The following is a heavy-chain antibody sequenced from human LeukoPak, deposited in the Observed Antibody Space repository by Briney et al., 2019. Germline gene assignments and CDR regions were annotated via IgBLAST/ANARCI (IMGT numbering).Heavy chain of an antibody. D-gene: IGHD4-17*01. CDR2: IYSGGST. CDR3: AGDYGERDYYFDY. Sequence: GGSLRLSCAASGFTVSSNYMSWVRQAPGKGLERVSVIYSGGSTYYADSVKGRFTISRDNSKNTLYLQMNSLRAEDTAVYYCAGDYGERDYYFDYWGQGTLVTVSS. J-gene: IGHJ4*02. CDR1: GFTVSSNY. V-gene: IGHV3-66*01.